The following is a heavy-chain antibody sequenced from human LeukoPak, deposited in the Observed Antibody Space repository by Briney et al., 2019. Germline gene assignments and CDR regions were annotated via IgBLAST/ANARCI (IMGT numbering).Heavy chain of an antibody. CDR3: ATTDYYRSDY. D-gene: IGHD3-9*01. CDR1: CGSISSGGYY. V-gene: IGHV4-31*03. J-gene: IGHJ4*02. Sequence: SQTLSLTCTASCGSISSGGYYWSWTRHHPGKGLEWIGYIYYSGSTYYNPSLKSRVTISVDTSKNQFSLKLSSVTAADTAVYYCATTDYYRSDYWGQGTLVTVSS. CDR2: IYYSGST.